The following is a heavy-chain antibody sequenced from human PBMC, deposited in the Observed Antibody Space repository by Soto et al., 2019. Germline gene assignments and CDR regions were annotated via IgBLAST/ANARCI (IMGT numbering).Heavy chain of an antibody. J-gene: IGHJ4*02. D-gene: IGHD4-4*01. CDR3: ARDRGNGGNSWA. Sequence: SETISLTCTVSGGSISSGGYYWSWIRQHPGKGLEWIGYIYYSGSTYYNPSLKSRVTISVDTSKNQFSLKLSSVTAADTAVYYGARDRGNGGNSWAWCQGTLV. CDR2: IYYSGST. CDR1: GGSISSGGYY. V-gene: IGHV4-31*03.